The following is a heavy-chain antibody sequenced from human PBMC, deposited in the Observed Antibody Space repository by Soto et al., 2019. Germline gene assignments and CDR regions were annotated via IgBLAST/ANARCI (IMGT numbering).Heavy chain of an antibody. V-gene: IGHV4-4*07. J-gene: IGHJ6*01. Sequence: PSETLSLTCSVSGDSISSDFWSRIRQPAGKGLQWVGRIYVGGSLYCNPSLKSRVTVSVDLSKNHLSLNLTSVTAADTAVYYCAISGSKGQSNYQDG. CDR2: IYVGGSL. CDR3: AISGSKGQSNYQDG. CDR1: GDSISSDF. D-gene: IGHD4-4*01.